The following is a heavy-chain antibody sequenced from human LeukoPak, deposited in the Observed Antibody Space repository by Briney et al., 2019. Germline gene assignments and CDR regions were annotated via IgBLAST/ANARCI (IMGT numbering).Heavy chain of an antibody. D-gene: IGHD4-17*01. CDR2: IYYSGST. J-gene: IGHJ2*01. CDR3: ARDLGDGDYPDL. Sequence: SETLSLTCTVSGGSISSYYWSWLRQPPGKGLEWIGYIYYSGSTNYNPSLKSRVTISVDTSKNQFSLKLSSVTAADTAVYYCARDLGDGDYPDLWGRGTLVTVSS. V-gene: IGHV4-59*01. CDR1: GGSISSYY.